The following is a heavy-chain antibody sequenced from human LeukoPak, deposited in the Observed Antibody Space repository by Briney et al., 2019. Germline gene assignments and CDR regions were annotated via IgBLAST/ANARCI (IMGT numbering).Heavy chain of an antibody. CDR2: MNPNSGIT. CDR1: GYTFTSYD. Sequence: ASVKVSCKASGYTFTSYDINWVRQATGQGLEWMGWMNPNSGITGYAQKFQGRVTMTRNTSISTAYMELSSLRSEDTAVYYCARGVKERDYYYYGMDVWGQGTTVTVSS. D-gene: IGHD3-16*02. J-gene: IGHJ6*02. CDR3: ARGVKERDYYYYGMDV. V-gene: IGHV1-8*01.